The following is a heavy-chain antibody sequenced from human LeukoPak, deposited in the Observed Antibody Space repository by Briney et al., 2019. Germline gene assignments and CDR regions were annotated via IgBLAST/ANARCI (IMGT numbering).Heavy chain of an antibody. CDR2: IYYSGST. J-gene: IGHJ5*02. CDR1: GFTFSSYS. V-gene: IGHV4-39*01. Sequence: GSLRLSCAASGFTFSSYSMNWIRQPPGKGLEWIGSIYYSGSTYYNPSLKSRVTISVDTSKDQFSLKLSSVTAADTAVYYCARSPHYDFWSGSWFDPWGQGTLVTVSS. D-gene: IGHD3-3*01. CDR3: ARSPHYDFWSGSWFDP.